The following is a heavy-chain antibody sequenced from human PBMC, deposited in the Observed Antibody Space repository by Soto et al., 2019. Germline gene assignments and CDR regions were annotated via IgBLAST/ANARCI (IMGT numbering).Heavy chain of an antibody. V-gene: IGHV3-11*01. J-gene: IGHJ4*02. CDR3: AGKYHYDSRAFDY. D-gene: IGHD3-22*01. Sequence: GGSLRLSCAASGFTFSDYYLSWIRQAPGRGLEWVSHIFTSAAFIYYADSVKGRFTISRDNAKNSLFLQMSSLRAEDTAVYYCAGKYHYDSRAFDYWGRGTLVTVSS. CDR1: GFTFSDYY. CDR2: IFTSAAFI.